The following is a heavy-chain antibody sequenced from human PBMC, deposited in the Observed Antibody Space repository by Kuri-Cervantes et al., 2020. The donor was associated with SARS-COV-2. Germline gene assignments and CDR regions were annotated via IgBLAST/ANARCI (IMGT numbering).Heavy chain of an antibody. Sequence: SVKVSCKASGGTFSRYAISWVRQAPGQGLEWMGGIIPIFGTANYAQKLQGRVTMTTDTSTSTAYMELRSLRSDDTAVYYCARARLTKYYYDSSGYWGYWGQGTLVTVSS. D-gene: IGHD3-22*01. CDR2: IIPIFGTA. CDR1: GGTFSRYA. J-gene: IGHJ4*02. CDR3: ARARLTKYYYDSSGYWGY. V-gene: IGHV1-69*05.